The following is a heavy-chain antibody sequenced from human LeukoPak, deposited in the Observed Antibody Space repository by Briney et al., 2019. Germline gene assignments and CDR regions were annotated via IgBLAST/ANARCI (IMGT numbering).Heavy chain of an antibody. D-gene: IGHD5-18*01. CDR3: AREGYSYGYGLDYYYMDV. CDR1: GGSISSYY. V-gene: IGHV4-4*07. J-gene: IGHJ6*03. CDR2: IDTGGST. Sequence: ASETLSLTCTVSGGSISSYYWSWIRQPAGKGLEWIGRIDTGGSTNYNPSLKSRVTMSVDTSKNQFSLKLNSVTAADTAVYFCAREGYSYGYGLDYYYMDVWGKGTTVTVSS.